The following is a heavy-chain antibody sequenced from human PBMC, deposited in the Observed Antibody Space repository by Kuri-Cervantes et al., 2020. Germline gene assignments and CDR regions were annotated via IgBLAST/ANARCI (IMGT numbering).Heavy chain of an antibody. CDR1: GFTFSSYS. Sequence: LSLTCAASGFTFSSYSMNWVRQAPGKGLEWVSYISSSSSTIYYADSVKGRFTISRDNAKNSLYLQMNSLRDEDTAVYYCARDIPPTGGNIFQWVYYGMDVWGQGTTVTVSS. V-gene: IGHV3-48*02. J-gene: IGHJ6*02. D-gene: IGHD2-15*01. CDR3: ARDIPPTGGNIFQWVYYGMDV. CDR2: ISSSSSTI.